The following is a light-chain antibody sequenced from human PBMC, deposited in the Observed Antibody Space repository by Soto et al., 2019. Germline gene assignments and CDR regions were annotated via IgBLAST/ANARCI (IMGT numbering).Light chain of an antibody. CDR2: EVS. CDR1: SSDVGNYNY. J-gene: IGLJ3*02. V-gene: IGLV2-11*01. Sequence: QSALTQPRSVSGSPGQSVTISCTGTSSDVGNYNYVSWYQQYPGKAPKLMIYEVSKRPSGVPDRFSGSKSGNTVSLTISGLQTEDEADYYCCSYAGSFTWLFGGGTQLTVL. CDR3: CSYAGSFTWL.